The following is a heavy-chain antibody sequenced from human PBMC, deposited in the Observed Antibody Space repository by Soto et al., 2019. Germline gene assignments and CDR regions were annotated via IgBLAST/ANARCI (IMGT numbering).Heavy chain of an antibody. CDR3: VRVDNYVTPTPQDV. J-gene: IGHJ6*02. V-gene: IGHV1-18*01. CDR1: GYIFVNYG. D-gene: IGHD3-16*01. Sequence: QVQLVQSGXXXXXXGASVKVSCKASGYIFVNYGIAWVRQAPGQGLEWMGWISPYTGNTHSATKVQGRLTMTTDTATIQAYMDLGSLTSDDTAVYYCVRVDNYVTPTPQDVWGQGTTVTVSS. CDR2: ISPYTGNT.